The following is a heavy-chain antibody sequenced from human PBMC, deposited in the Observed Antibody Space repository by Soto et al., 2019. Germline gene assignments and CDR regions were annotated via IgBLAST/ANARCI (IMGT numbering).Heavy chain of an antibody. CDR3: AKEGRAYCGGDCDAFDI. D-gene: IGHD2-21*02. V-gene: IGHV3-30*18. CDR2: ISYDGSNK. J-gene: IGHJ3*02. CDR1: GFTFSSYG. Sequence: ESGGGVVQPGRSLRLSCAASGFTFSSYGMHWVRQAPGKGLEWVAVISYDGSNKYYADSVKGRFTISRDNSKNTLYLQMNSLRAEDTAVYYCAKEGRAYCGGDCDAFDIWGQGTMVTVSS.